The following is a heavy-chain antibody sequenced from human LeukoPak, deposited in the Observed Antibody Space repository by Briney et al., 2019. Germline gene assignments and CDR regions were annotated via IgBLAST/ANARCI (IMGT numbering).Heavy chain of an antibody. J-gene: IGHJ4*02. Sequence: ASVKVSCKASGYTFTIYGIGWVRQAPGQGLEWMGWISGFNGNTNYAQKVQGRISMTTDTSTTTAYMELRSLRSDDTAVYYCVRGDYGGPSDYWGQGTLVTVSS. CDR2: ISGFNGNT. D-gene: IGHD4-23*01. CDR3: VRGDYGGPSDY. CDR1: GYTFTIYG. V-gene: IGHV1-18*01.